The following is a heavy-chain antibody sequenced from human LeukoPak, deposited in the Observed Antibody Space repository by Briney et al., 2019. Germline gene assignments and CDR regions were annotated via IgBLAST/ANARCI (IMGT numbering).Heavy chain of an antibody. D-gene: IGHD3-22*01. CDR2: IYYSGST. J-gene: IGHJ4*02. CDR3: AINYYDSSGYYYVGY. Sequence: SETLSLTCTVSGGSISSSSYYWGWIRQPPGKGLEWIGSIYYSGSTYYNPSLKSRVTISVDTSKNQFSLKLSSVTAADTAVYYCAINYYDSSGYYYVGYWGQGTLVTVSS. CDR1: GGSISSSSYY. V-gene: IGHV4-39*07.